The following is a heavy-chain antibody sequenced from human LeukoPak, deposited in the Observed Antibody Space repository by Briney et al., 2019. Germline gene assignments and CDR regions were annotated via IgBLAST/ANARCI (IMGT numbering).Heavy chain of an antibody. CDR1: GFTFSSYG. CDR2: ISYDGSNK. CDR3: AKGGRSAFDI. D-gene: IGHD1-14*01. Sequence: GRSLRLSCAASGFTFSSYGMHWVRQAPGKGLEWVAVISYDGSNKYYADSVKGRFTISRDNSKNTLYLQMNSLRAEDTAMYYCAKGGRSAFDIWGQGTMVTVSS. J-gene: IGHJ3*02. V-gene: IGHV3-30*18.